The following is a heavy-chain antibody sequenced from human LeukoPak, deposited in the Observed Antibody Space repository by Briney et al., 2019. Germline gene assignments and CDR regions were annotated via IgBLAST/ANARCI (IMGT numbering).Heavy chain of an antibody. V-gene: IGHV4-4*07. CDR1: GGSISSYY. CDR3: ARASGDCSGGSCYLGYFDY. J-gene: IGHJ4*02. CDR2: IYTSGST. D-gene: IGHD2-15*01. Sequence: SETLSLTCTVSGGSISSYYWSWIRQPAGKGLEWIGRIYTSGSTNYNPSPKSRVTMLVDTSKNQFSLKLSSVTAADTAVYYCARASGDCSGGSCYLGYFDYWGQGTLVTVSS.